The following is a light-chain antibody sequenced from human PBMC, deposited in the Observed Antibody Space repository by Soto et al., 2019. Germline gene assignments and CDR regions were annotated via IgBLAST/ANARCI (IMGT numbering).Light chain of an antibody. Sequence: DMQMTQSPATLSASVGDSVTITCRASQSISHWLAWYQQKPGKAPKLLIYDASSLESGVPSRFSGSGSGTEFTLTISSLQPDDFATYYCQQYNSYSWTFGQGTKVDIK. V-gene: IGKV1-5*01. J-gene: IGKJ1*01. CDR2: DAS. CDR1: QSISHW. CDR3: QQYNSYSWT.